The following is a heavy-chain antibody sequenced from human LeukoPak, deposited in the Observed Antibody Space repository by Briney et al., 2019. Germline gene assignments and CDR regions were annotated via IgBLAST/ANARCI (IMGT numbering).Heavy chain of an antibody. CDR3: SRRDCSRSNCFYWYFDV. J-gene: IGHJ2*01. CDR2: ISYSGIT. D-gene: IGHD2-2*01. CDR1: GGSIISGGSY. V-gene: IGHV4-39*07. Sequence: PSETLSPTCTVSGGSIISGGSYWGWIRQPPGKGLEWAGSISYSGITYYKPSLKSRVSISVDTSKNQFSLRLSSLTAADTAVYYCSRRDCSRSNCFYWYFDVWGRGTLLTVSS.